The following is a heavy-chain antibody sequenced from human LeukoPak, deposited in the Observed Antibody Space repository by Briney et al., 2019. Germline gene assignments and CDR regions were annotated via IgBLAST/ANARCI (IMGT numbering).Heavy chain of an antibody. CDR2: IYTSGST. CDR3: ARDRHYYGSGSYYLPYAFDI. CDR1: GGSISGYY. J-gene: IGHJ3*02. D-gene: IGHD3-10*01. V-gene: IGHV4-4*07. Sequence: SETLSLTCNVSGGSISGYYWSWIRQPAGKGLEWIGRIYTSGSTKYNPSLKSRVTMYVDTSKSQFSLKLTSVTAADTAVYYCARDRHYYGSGSYYLPYAFDIWGQGTMVTVSS.